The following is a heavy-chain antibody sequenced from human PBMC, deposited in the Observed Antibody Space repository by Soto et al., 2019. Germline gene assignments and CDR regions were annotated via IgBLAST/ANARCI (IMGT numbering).Heavy chain of an antibody. CDR1: GFTFGNFA. J-gene: IGHJ3*01. Sequence: GGSLRLSCAASGFTFGNFAMSWVRQAPGKGLEWVSGIGGRGTTFYADTVKGRFTISRDNSKNTLHLQMDSLRAEDAAVYFCVRRGITATPNWGAFDVWGQGTVVPVSS. V-gene: IGHV3-23*01. CDR2: IGGRGTT. CDR3: VRRGITATPNWGAFDV. D-gene: IGHD1-20*01.